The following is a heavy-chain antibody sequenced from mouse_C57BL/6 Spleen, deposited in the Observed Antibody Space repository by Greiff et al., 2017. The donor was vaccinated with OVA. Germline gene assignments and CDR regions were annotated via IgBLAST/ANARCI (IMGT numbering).Heavy chain of an antibody. Sequence: QVQLQQPGAELVKPGASVKLSCKASGYTFTSYWMQWLKQRPGQGLEWIGEIDPSDSYTNYNQKFKGKATLTVDTSSSTAYMQLSSLTSEDSAVYYCARGASGSSSWFAYWGQGTLVTVSA. J-gene: IGHJ3*01. D-gene: IGHD1-1*01. V-gene: IGHV1-50*01. CDR2: IDPSDSYT. CDR3: ARGASGSSSWFAY. CDR1: GYTFTSYW.